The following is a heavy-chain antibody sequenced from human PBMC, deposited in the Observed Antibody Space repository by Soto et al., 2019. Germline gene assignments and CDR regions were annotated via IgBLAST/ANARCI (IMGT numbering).Heavy chain of an antibody. CDR3: AKDRGGWPRNFFDH. Sequence: PGGSLRLSCTVTGFIFGDFAMHWVRQAPGKGLEWVSGISWNSAGVVYADSVEGRFTISRDNAEDSLYLHMNSLRPDDTAFYFCAKDRGGWPRNFFDHWGQGALVTVSS. D-gene: IGHD6-19*01. CDR2: ISWNSAGV. J-gene: IGHJ5*02. CDR1: GFIFGDFA. V-gene: IGHV3-9*01.